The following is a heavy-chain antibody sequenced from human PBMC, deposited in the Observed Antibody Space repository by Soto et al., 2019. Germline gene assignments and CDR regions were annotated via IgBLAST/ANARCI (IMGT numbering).Heavy chain of an antibody. CDR1: GFTFSSYS. D-gene: IGHD3-22*01. J-gene: IGHJ4*02. CDR2: ISSSSSYI. V-gene: IGHV3-21*01. CDR3: ARESVDHYDSSGAFDY. Sequence: PGGSLRLSCAASGFTFSSYSMNWVRQAPGKGLEWVSSISSSSSYIYYADSVKGRFTISRDNAKNSLYLQMNSLRAEDTAVYYCARESVDHYDSSGAFDYWGQGTLVTVSS.